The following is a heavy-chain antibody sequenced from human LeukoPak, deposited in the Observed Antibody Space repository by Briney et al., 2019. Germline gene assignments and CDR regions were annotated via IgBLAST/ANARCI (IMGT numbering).Heavy chain of an antibody. D-gene: IGHD5-18*01. J-gene: IGHJ4*02. CDR3: ARVDTVMAYYFDL. CDR2: IYSGGTT. V-gene: IGHV3-53*04. Sequence: AGGSLRLSCAAAGFTVSTNCMTWVRQAPGKGREWVSTIYSGGTTYYADSVMGRFTISRHNSRNTLYLQMNSLRAEDTAVYYCARVDTVMAYYFDLWGQGTLVTVSS. CDR1: GFTVSTNC.